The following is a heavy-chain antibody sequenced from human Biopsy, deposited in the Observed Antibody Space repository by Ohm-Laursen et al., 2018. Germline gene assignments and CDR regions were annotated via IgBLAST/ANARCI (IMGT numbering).Heavy chain of an antibody. V-gene: IGHV4-59*12. CDR3: ASAGYNPDWNFDL. CDR2: IFYSGTT. J-gene: IGHJ2*01. D-gene: IGHD5-24*01. Sequence: SETLSLTCSVSGGSMNNYYWNWIRRPPGKGLEWIGYIFYSGTTKYNPSLKSRVTMSVNTSKKQFSLRLSSVTAADTAVYYCASAGYNPDWNFDLWGRGTRVTVSS. CDR1: GGSMNNYY.